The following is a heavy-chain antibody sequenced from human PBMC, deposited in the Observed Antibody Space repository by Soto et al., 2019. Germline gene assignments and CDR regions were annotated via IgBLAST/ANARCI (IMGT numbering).Heavy chain of an antibody. D-gene: IGHD2-8*02. V-gene: IGHV1-69*01. Sequence: QVQLVQSGAEVKKPGSSVKVSCKASGGTFSSYAISWVRQAPGQGLEWMGGIIPIFGTANYAQKFQGRVTITADESTSTVYMELSSLRSEDTAVYYCARGGVSASHSWGYFVYWGQGTLVTVSS. CDR1: GGTFSSYA. J-gene: IGHJ4*02. CDR2: IIPIFGTA. CDR3: ARGGVSASHSWGYFVY.